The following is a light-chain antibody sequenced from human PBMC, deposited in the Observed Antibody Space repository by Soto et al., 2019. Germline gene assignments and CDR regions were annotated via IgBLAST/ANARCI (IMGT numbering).Light chain of an antibody. CDR1: QSVSSSY. J-gene: IGKJ1*01. V-gene: IGKV3-20*01. CDR2: DAS. Sequence: EIVLTQSPGTLSLSPGERATLSCRASQSVSSSYLAWYQQKPGQAHRLLIYDASSRATGISDTFRCSGSGTDFTLTISRLEPEEFAVYYCQQYFSAAQSFGHGTKVEIK. CDR3: QQYFSAAQS.